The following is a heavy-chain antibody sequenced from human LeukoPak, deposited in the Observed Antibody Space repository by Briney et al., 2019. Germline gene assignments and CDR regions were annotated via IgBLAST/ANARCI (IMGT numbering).Heavy chain of an antibody. J-gene: IGHJ4*02. Sequence: ASVKVSCKASGYTFTGYYMHWVRQAPGQGLEWMGWINLNSSGTNYAQNFQATVTMTRDTSISTAYMELSRLRSDDTAVYCCVREYSGYACIDYWGQGTLVTVSS. V-gene: IGHV1-2*02. CDR1: GYTFTGYY. CDR3: VREYSGYACIDY. D-gene: IGHD5-12*01. CDR2: INLNSSGT.